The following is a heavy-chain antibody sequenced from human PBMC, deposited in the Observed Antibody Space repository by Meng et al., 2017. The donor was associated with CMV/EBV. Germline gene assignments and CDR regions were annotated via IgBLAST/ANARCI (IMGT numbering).Heavy chain of an antibody. D-gene: IGHD2-2*01. CDR1: GYTFTSYG. CDR3: ARAVGETVVPAAASYFDL. J-gene: IGHJ2*01. CDR2: ISAYNGNT. V-gene: IGHV1-18*01. Sequence: ASVKVSCKASGYTFTSYGISWVRQAPGQGLEWMGWISAYNGNTNYAQKLQGRVTMTTDTSTSTAYMELRSLRSDDTAVYYCARAVGETVVPAAASYFDLWGRGTLVTVSS.